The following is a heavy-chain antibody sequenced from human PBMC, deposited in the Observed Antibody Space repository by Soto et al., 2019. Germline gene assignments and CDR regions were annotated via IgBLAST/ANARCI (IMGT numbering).Heavy chain of an antibody. J-gene: IGHJ5*02. Sequence: SQTLSLTCVVSGDSVSSNNIAWNWLRQSPWRGLEWLGRTYYRSKWYNEYAVSVRSRITINLDTSKNQFSLQLNSVTPEDTAVYFCAKGDNLGPKTGYAFDPWGQGIMVTVSS. D-gene: IGHD5-12*01. V-gene: IGHV6-1*01. CDR1: GDSVSSNNIA. CDR3: AKGDNLGPKTGYAFDP. CDR2: TYYRSKWYN.